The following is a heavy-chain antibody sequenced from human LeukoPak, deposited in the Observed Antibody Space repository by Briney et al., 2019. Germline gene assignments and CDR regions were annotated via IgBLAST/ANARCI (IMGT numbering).Heavy chain of an antibody. CDR1: GFTLSSYA. CDR3: ARAPGYCGGDCYDSYYFDY. Sequence: PGRSLRLSCAASGFTLSSYAMHWVRQAPGKGLEWVAVISYVGSNKYYADSVKGRFTISRDNSKNTLYLQMNSLRAEDTAVYYCARAPGYCGGDCYDSYYFDYWGQGTLVTVSS. D-gene: IGHD2-21*02. J-gene: IGHJ4*02. V-gene: IGHV3-30-3*01. CDR2: ISYVGSNK.